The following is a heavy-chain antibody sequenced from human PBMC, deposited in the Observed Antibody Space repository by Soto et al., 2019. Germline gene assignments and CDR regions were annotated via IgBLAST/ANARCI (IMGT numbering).Heavy chain of an antibody. D-gene: IGHD3-10*01. V-gene: IGHV3-7*03. Sequence: PGGSLRLSCAASGFTFSGYWMSWVRQAPGKGLEWVANIKQDGSEKYYVDSVKGRFTISRDNAKNSLYLQMNSLRAEDTAVYYCARAGITMVRGVTTGDYGMDVRGQGTTVTVSS. CDR3: ARAGITMVRGVTTGDYGMDV. CDR2: IKQDGSEK. J-gene: IGHJ6*02. CDR1: GFTFSGYW.